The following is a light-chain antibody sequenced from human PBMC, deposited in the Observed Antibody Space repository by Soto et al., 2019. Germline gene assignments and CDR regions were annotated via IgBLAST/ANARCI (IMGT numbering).Light chain of an antibody. J-gene: IGKJ1*01. Sequence: EIVMAQSPVTLSVSPGERATLSCRASQSLSSNFLAWYQQKPGQPPRLLIYDSSTRATGFPDRFSGSGSGTEFTLTISSLQPGDFAAYYCQQYKNDVWTFGQGTKG. CDR3: QQYKNDVWT. V-gene: IGKV3D-15*01. CDR1: QSLSSN. CDR2: DSS.